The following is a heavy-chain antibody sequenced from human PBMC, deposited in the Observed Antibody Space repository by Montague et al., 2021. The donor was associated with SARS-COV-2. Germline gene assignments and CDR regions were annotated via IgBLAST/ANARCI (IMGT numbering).Heavy chain of an antibody. D-gene: IGHD6-19*01. CDR2: INHSGST. V-gene: IGHV4-34*01. Sequence: SETLSLTCAVYGGSFSGYHWSWIRQPPGKGLEWIGEINHSGSTNYNPPLKSRVTISVDTSKNQFSLKLSSVTAAGTAVYYCARGGRQWLVIDPRYYFDYWGQGTLVTVSS. CDR1: GGSFSGYH. J-gene: IGHJ4*01. CDR3: ARGGRQWLVIDPRYYFDY.